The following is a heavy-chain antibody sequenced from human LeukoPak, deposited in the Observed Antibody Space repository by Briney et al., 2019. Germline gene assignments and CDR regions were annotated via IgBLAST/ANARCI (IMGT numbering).Heavy chain of an antibody. CDR3: AREPYDYCYYGRDV. CDR1: GFTFSSYG. V-gene: IGHV3-33*01. CDR2: IWYDGSNK. J-gene: IGHJ6*02. Sequence: GGSLRLSCAASGFTFSSYGMHWVPQAPGKGLEWVAVIWYDGSNKYYADSVKGRFTIARDNSKNTLYLQMNSLRAEDTAVYYCAREPYDYCYYGRDVWGQGTTVTVSS.